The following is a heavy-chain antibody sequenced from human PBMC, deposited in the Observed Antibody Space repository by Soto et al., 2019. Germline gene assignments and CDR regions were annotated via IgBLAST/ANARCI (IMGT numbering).Heavy chain of an antibody. J-gene: IGHJ4*02. D-gene: IGHD3-22*01. Sequence: QVQLVQSGAEVKKPGSSVKVSCKASGGTFSSYTISWVRQAPGQGLEWMGRIIPIHGIANYAQKFQGRVTITADKSTSTAYMELSSLRSEDTAVYYCASGGYDSSGYPTHFDYWGQGTLVTVSS. CDR1: GGTFSSYT. CDR2: IIPIHGIA. CDR3: ASGGYDSSGYPTHFDY. V-gene: IGHV1-69*02.